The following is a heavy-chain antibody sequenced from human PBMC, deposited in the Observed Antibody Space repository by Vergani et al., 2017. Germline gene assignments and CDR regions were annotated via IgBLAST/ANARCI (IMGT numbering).Heavy chain of an antibody. J-gene: IGHJ5*02. V-gene: IGHV1-69*12. CDR1: RGTFSSYA. Sequence: QVQLVQSVAEVKKPGSSVKVSCKASRGTFSSYAISWVRQAPGQGLECMGGIIPIFGTANYAQKFQGRVTITADESTSTTYMELSSLRSEDTAVYYCAREGVGYCSGGSCNWFDPWGQGTLVTVSS. CDR2: IIPIFGTA. D-gene: IGHD2-15*01. CDR3: AREGVGYCSGGSCNWFDP.